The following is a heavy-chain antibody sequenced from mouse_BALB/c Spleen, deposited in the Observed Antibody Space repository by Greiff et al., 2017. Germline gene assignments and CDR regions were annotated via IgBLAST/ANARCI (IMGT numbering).Heavy chain of an antibody. D-gene: IGHD2-3*01. V-gene: IGHV1S29*02. CDR3: GREHDGYPYAMDY. CDR1: GYTFTDYN. CDR2: IYPYNGGT. J-gene: IGHJ4*01. Sequence: VQLKESGPELVKPGASVKISCKASGYTFTDYNMHLVKQSHGKSLEWIGYIYPYNGGTGYNQKFKSKATLTVDNSSSTAYMELRSLTSEDSAVYYCGREHDGYPYAMDYWGQGTSVTVSS.